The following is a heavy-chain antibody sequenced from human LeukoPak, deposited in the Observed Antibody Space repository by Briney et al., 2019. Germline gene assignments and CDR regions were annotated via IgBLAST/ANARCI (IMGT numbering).Heavy chain of an antibody. V-gene: IGHV4-59*01. CDR2: SYYSGST. J-gene: IGHJ3*02. D-gene: IGHD3-22*01. Sequence: PSETLSLTCTVSGGSSSSYYGSWIRQPPGKGLEWIRYSYYSGSTNYNPSLKSRVTISVDTSKNQFSLKLSSVTAADTAVYYCARGSSEYAFDIWGQGTMVTVSS. CDR3: ARGSSEYAFDI. CDR1: GGSSSSYY.